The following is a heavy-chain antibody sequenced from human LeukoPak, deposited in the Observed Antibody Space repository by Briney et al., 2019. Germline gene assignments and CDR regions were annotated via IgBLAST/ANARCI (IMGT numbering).Heavy chain of an antibody. CDR3: AREGYGFSDSKGGFYYFDY. V-gene: IGHV4-61*02. Sequence: SQTLSLTCTVSGGSISSGSYYWIWMRPPAGQGLEWIGRIYTSGSTNYNPSHKSRVTISVDTPKNQFSLKLSSVTAPDTAVYYSAREGYGFSDSKGGFYYFDYWGQGPLVTVSS. J-gene: IGHJ4*02. CDR1: GGSISSGSYY. D-gene: IGHD5-18*01. CDR2: IYTSGST.